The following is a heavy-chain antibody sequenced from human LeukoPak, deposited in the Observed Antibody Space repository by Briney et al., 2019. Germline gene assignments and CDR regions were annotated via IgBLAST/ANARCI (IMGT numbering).Heavy chain of an antibody. V-gene: IGHV4-59*01. J-gene: IGHJ4*02. CDR3: AREMATTLDY. CDR2: IYYSGST. CDR1: GGSISSYY. D-gene: IGHD5-24*01. Sequence: SETLSLTCTVSGGSISSYYWRWIRQPPGKGLEWIGYIYYSGSTNYNPSLKSRVTISVDTSKNQFSLKLSSVTAADTAVYYCAREMATTLDYWGQGTLVTVSS.